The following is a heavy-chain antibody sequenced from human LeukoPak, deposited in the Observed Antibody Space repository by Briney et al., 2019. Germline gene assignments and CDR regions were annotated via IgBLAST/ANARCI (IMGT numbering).Heavy chain of an antibody. CDR1: GGSISSSSYY. CDR3: ARSGYYGAPN. CDR2: IYYSGST. Sequence: SETLSLTCTVSGGSISSSSYYWGWIRQPPGKGLEWIGSIYYSGSTYYNPSLKSRVTISVDTSKNQFSLKLSSVTAADTAVYYCARSGYYGAPNWGQGTLVTVSS. D-gene: IGHD3-3*01. V-gene: IGHV4-39*01. J-gene: IGHJ4*02.